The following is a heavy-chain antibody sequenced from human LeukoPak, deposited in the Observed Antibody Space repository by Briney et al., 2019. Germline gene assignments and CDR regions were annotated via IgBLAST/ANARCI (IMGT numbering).Heavy chain of an antibody. CDR3: ARVGTYYDILTGYSPKGAFDY. D-gene: IGHD3-9*01. Sequence: SETLSLTCTVSGGSISNYYWSWIRQPPGKGLEWIGYIYYSGSTNYNPSLKSRVTISVDTSKNQFSLKLSSVTAADTAVYYCARVGTYYDILTGYSPKGAFDYWGQGTLVTVSS. CDR1: GGSISNYY. J-gene: IGHJ4*02. V-gene: IGHV4-59*01. CDR2: IYYSGST.